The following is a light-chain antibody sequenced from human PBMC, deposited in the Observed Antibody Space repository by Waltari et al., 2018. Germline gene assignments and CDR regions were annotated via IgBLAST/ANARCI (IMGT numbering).Light chain of an antibody. CDR3: CSYASRSTWV. CDR2: DVS. Sequence: QSALTQPRSLSGSPGHSVTISCPGTSSDVGGFDYVSWYQQYPGKAPKLVIYDVSKRPSGVPDRFSGSKSGNTASLTISGLQAEDEADYYCCSYASRSTWVFGGGTKLTVL. V-gene: IGLV2-11*01. CDR1: SSDVGGFDY. J-gene: IGLJ3*02.